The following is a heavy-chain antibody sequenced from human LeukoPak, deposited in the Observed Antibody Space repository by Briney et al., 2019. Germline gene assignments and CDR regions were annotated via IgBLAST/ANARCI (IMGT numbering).Heavy chain of an antibody. J-gene: IGHJ4*02. CDR1: GGSFSDCY. CDR3: ARQSSYYYGSGSYYRARADDY. CDR2: INHSGST. V-gene: IGHV4-34*01. Sequence: SETLSLTCAVYGGSFSDCYWTWIRQPPGKGLEWIGEINHSGSTNYNPSLKSRVTISVDTSKNQFSLKLSSVTAADTAVYYCARQSSYYYGSGSYYRARADDYWGQGTLVTVSS. D-gene: IGHD3-10*01.